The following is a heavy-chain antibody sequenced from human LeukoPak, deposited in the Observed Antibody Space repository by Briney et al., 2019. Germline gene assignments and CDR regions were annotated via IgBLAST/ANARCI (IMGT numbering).Heavy chain of an antibody. J-gene: IGHJ4*02. Sequence: SVKVSCKASGGTFSSYAISWVRQAPGQGLEWTGGIIPIFGTANYAQKFQGRVTITADESTSTAYMELSSLRSEDTAVYYCARECSSTSCYDYWGQGTLVTVSS. D-gene: IGHD2-2*01. CDR2: IIPIFGTA. CDR3: ARECSSTSCYDY. V-gene: IGHV1-69*13. CDR1: GGTFSSYA.